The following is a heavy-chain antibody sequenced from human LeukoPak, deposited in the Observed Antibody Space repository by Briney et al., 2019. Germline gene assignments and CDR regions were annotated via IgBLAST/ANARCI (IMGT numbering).Heavy chain of an antibody. CDR2: ISAYNGNT. CDR3: ARDYYDSSGRSSLDAFDI. V-gene: IGHV1-18*01. D-gene: IGHD3-22*01. CDR1: GYTFTSYG. Sequence: ASVKVSCKASGYTFTSYGISWVRQAPGQGLEWMGWISAYNGNTNYAQKLQGRVTMTTDTSTSTAYMELRSLRSDDTAVYYCARDYYDSSGRSSLDAFDIWGQGTMVTVSS. J-gene: IGHJ3*02.